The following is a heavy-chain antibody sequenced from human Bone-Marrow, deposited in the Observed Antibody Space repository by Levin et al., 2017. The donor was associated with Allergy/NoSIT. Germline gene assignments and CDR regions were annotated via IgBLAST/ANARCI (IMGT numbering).Heavy chain of an antibody. V-gene: IGHV4-31*03. Sequence: SETLSLTCTVSGDSIDNRAYYWNWIRQHPGKGLEWIGYIYYSGSYYNTPSLKTRVAILIDTSKNQFSLKLSSVTAADTAVYYCARNQVAGRYFDYWGQGTLVTVSS. D-gene: IGHD1-14*01. CDR3: ARNQVAGRYFDY. CDR1: GDSIDNRAYY. CDR2: IYYSGSY. J-gene: IGHJ4*02.